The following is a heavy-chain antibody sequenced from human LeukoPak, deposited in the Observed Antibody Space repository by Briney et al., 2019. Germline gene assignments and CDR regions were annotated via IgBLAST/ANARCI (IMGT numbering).Heavy chain of an antibody. CDR3: ARAPYYYGSGSQTGDDWFDP. CDR1: GYTFTGYY. J-gene: IGHJ5*02. Sequence: ASVKVSCKASGYTFTGYYMHWVRQAPGQGLEWMGWINPNSGGTNYAQKFQGRVTMTRDTSISTAYMELSRLRPDDTAVYYCARAPYYYGSGSQTGDDWFDPWGQGTLVTVSS. D-gene: IGHD3-10*01. V-gene: IGHV1-2*02. CDR2: INPNSGGT.